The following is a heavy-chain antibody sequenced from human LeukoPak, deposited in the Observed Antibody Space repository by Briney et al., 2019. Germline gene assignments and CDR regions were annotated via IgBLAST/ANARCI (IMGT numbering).Heavy chain of an antibody. D-gene: IGHD3-22*01. CDR2: IYYSVST. Sequence: SETLSLTRTVSGGSLSSYYWSWIRQPPGNGLEWIGDIYYSVSTHYNPSPHSRVTISVDTSMNQFSLTLSSVTAADTGVYYCATGDYYDSSGYDIGLDMDVWGKGTTVTISS. V-gene: IGHV4-59*01. CDR1: GGSLSSYY. CDR3: ATGDYYDSSGYDIGLDMDV. J-gene: IGHJ6*03.